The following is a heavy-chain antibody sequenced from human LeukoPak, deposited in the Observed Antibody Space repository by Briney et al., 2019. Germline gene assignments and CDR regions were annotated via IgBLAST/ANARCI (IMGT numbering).Heavy chain of an antibody. CDR1: GSTFSSYG. CDR2: ISGSGGST. V-gene: IGHV3-23*01. Sequence: PGGSLRLSCAASGSTFSSYGMSWVRQAPGKGLEWVSAISGSGGSTYYADSVKGRFTISRDNSKNTLYLQMNSLRAEDTAVYYCAKDTSYYYGSGSYSSFDYWGQGTLVTVSS. J-gene: IGHJ4*02. CDR3: AKDTSYYYGSGSYSSFDY. D-gene: IGHD3-10*01.